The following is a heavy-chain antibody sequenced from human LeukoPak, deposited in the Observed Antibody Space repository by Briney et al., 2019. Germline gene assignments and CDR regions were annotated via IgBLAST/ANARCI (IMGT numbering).Heavy chain of an antibody. J-gene: IGHJ4*02. V-gene: IGHV3-23*01. Sequence: GGSLRLSCAASGFTFSSYAMSWVRQAPGKGLEWVSAISGSGGSTYYADSVKGRFTISRDNSKNTLYLQMNSLRAEDTAVYYCAKGPLYDFWSGYGYSRDFDYWGQGTLVTVSS. CDR3: AKGPLYDFWSGYGYSRDFDY. D-gene: IGHD3-3*01. CDR2: ISGSGGST. CDR1: GFTFSSYA.